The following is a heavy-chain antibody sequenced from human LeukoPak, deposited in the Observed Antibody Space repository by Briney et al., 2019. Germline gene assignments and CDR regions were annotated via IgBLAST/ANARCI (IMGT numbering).Heavy chain of an antibody. V-gene: IGHV1-69*13. CDR2: IIPIFGTA. D-gene: IGHD6-13*01. J-gene: IGHJ6*03. CDR3: ARGQSSRILNYYYYMDV. CDR1: GGTFSSYA. Sequence: SVKVSCKASGGTFSSYAISWVRQAPGQGLEWMGGIIPIFGTANYAQKFQGRVTITADESTSTAYMELSSLRSEDTAVYYCARGQSSRILNYYYYMDVWGKGTAVTVSS.